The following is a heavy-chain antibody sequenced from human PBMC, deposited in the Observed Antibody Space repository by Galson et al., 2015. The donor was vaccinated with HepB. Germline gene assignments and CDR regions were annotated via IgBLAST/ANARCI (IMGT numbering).Heavy chain of an antibody. CDR1: GYTFTGYY. CDR3: ARAEPGPYCGSTSCFLLNYYHYYGMDV. V-gene: IGHV1-2*07. Sequence: SVKVSCKASGYTFTGYYVHWVRQAPGQGLEWMGWIDPNSGDTNPAHKFQGRITMTRDTSISTAYMELSRLGSDDTAIYYCARAEPGPYCGSTSCFLLNYYHYYGMDVWGQGTTVTVSS. J-gene: IGHJ6*02. D-gene: IGHD2-2*01. CDR2: IDPNSGDT.